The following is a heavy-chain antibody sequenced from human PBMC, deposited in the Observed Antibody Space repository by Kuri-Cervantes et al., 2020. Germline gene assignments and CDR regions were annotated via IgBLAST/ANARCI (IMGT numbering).Heavy chain of an antibody. CDR3: ASTKDPWYYYDSRARGEPGDFAFDY. V-gene: IGHV3-33*01. D-gene: IGHD3-22*01. CDR2: IWCKGSNK. J-gene: IGHJ4*01. CDR1: GLTFSGYG. Sequence: GSLRLSCAASGLTFSGYGMHWVRQAPGKGLEWVRQAPGKGLEWGADIWCKGSNKYYVDSVKGRFTISRDNSKNTLYLQMNSLRAEDTAVYYCASTKDPWYYYDSRARGEPGDFAFDYWGHGTLVTVSS.